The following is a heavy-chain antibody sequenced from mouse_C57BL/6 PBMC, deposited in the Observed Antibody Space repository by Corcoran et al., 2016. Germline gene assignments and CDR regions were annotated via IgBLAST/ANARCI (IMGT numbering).Heavy chain of an antibody. Sequence: EVQLQQSGPELVKPGASVKISCKASGYTFTDYYMNWVKQSHGKSLEWIGDINPNNGGTSYNQKFKGKATLTVDKSSSTAYMELRSLTSEDSAVYYCARRYYDYGFDYWGQGTTLTVSS. CDR3: ARRYYDYGFDY. V-gene: IGHV1-26*01. CDR2: INPNNGGT. D-gene: IGHD2-4*01. J-gene: IGHJ2*01. CDR1: GYTFTDYY.